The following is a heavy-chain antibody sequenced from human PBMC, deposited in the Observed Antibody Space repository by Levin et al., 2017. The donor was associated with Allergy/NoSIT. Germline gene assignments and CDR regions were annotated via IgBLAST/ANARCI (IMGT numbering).Heavy chain of an antibody. V-gene: IGHV3-53*01. CDR3: ARYYRPTRGLDY. Sequence: GGSLSLSCVASGFTVSSNYMSWVRQAPGKGLDWVSVMYSGGRTDYADSVKGRFTISRDNSKNTVYLQMNSLRVDDTAVYFCARYYRPTRGLDYWGQGTLVTVSS. CDR2: MYSGGRT. CDR1: GFTVSSNY. J-gene: IGHJ4*02. D-gene: IGHD1-14*01.